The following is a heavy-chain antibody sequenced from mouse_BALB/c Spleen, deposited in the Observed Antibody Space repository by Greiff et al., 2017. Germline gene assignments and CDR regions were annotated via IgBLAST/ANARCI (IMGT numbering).Heavy chain of an antibody. CDR2: IYPGSGST. CDR1: GYTFTSYW. J-gene: IGHJ3*01. D-gene: IGHD2-3*01. V-gene: IGHV1S22*01. CDR3: ASDGYYAY. Sequence: LQQPGSELVRPGASVKLSCKASGYTFTSYWMHWVKQRHGQGLEWIGNIYPGSGSTNYDEKFKSKGTLTVDTSSSTAYMHLSSLTSEDSAVYYCASDGYYAYWGQGTLVTVSA.